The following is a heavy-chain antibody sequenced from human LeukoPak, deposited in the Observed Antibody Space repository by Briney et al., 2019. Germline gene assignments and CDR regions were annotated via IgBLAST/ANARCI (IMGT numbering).Heavy chain of an antibody. D-gene: IGHD2/OR15-2a*01. CDR3: AREVPENFNFDY. J-gene: IGHJ4*02. CDR2: IKPSGGST. V-gene: IGHV1-46*01. Sequence: EASVKVSCKASGYTFTSYYTHWVRQAPGQGLEWMGIIKPSGGSTLYAQKFQGRVTVTSDMSTSTVYVELSSLRSEDTAVYYCAREVPENFNFDYWGQGTLVTVSP. CDR1: GYTFTSYY.